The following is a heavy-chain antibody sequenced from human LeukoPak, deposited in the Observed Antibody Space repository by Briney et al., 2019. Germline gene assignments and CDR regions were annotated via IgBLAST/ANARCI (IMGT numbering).Heavy chain of an antibody. V-gene: IGHV3-53*01. J-gene: IGHJ3*02. CDR1: GLTVSSTS. Sequence: GGSLRLSCAASGLTVSSTSMTWVRQAPGKGLEWVSDFLSDGRIYYADSVKGRFTISKDNSQNTVNLQMDNLRAEDAAIYYRASYRRACDIWGQGTVVTVAS. CDR3: ASYRRACDI. D-gene: IGHD1-26*01. CDR2: FLSDGRI.